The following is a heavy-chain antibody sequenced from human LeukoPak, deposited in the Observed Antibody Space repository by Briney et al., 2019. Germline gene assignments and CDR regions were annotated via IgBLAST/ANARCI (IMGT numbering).Heavy chain of an antibody. V-gene: IGHV1-2*02. Sequence: GASVKVSCKASGYTFTGYYMHWVRQAPGQGLEWMGWINPNSGGTNYAQKFQGRVTMTRDTSISTAYMELSRLRSDDTAVYYCARGHSPYSGGHGLWGQGTLVTVSS. D-gene: IGHD1-26*01. CDR1: GYTFTGYY. J-gene: IGHJ4*02. CDR3: ARGHSPYSGGHGL. CDR2: INPNSGGT.